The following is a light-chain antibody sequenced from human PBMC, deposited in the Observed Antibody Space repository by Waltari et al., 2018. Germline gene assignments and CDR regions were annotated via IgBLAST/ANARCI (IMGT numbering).Light chain of an antibody. CDR2: KDN. CDR3: QSADSSSPYVL. CDR1: ALSNQY. V-gene: IGLV3-25*03. J-gene: IGLJ2*01. Sequence: HELTQLPSVSVSPGQTARISCSGDALSNQYTYWYQQKAGQAPILVIYKDNERTSGIPYRFSGSSSGTTVTLTIIAVQAEAEADYYCQSADSSSPYVLFGGGTKLPFL.